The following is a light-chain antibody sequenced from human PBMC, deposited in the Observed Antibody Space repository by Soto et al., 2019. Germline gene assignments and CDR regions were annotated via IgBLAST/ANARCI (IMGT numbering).Light chain of an antibody. V-gene: IGKV1-6*01. J-gene: IGKJ1*01. CDR1: QDIRHE. CDR3: LQDHNYPRT. CDR2: GAS. Sequence: AIQMTQSPSSLSASVGDRVTITCRASQDIRHELGWYQQKPGKAPKVLIYGASSLQSGVPSRFSGGGSGTDFTLTISSLQPEDFATYYCLQDHNYPRTFGQGTKVEIK.